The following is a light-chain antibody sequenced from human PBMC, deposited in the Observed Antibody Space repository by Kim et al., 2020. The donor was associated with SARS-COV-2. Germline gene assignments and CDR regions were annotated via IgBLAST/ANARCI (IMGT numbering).Light chain of an antibody. CDR2: VAS. CDR1: QSYGTH. CDR3: QQSYGTPYN. V-gene: IGKV1-39*01. Sequence: SASVGEWVAITCRESQSYGTHLKWYQQKPGKAPKLLISVASSLQSGVLSRFSGSVSGTDFTLTISSLQLEDFASYYCQQSYGTPYNFGQGTKREI. J-gene: IGKJ2*01.